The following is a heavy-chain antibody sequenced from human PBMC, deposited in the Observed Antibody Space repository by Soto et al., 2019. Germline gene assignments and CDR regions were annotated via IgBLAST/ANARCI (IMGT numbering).Heavy chain of an antibody. V-gene: IGHV4-30-4*01. D-gene: IGHD3-3*01. CDR3: ARDPIFGVVSRTNYYYYYGMDV. CDR1: GGSISSGDYY. Sequence: TSETLSLTCTVSGGSISSGDYYWSWIRQPPGKGLEWIGYIYYSGSTYYNPSLKSRVTISVDTSKNQFSLKLSSVTAADTAVYYCARDPIFGVVSRTNYYYYYGMDVWGQGTTVTVSS. CDR2: IYYSGST. J-gene: IGHJ6*02.